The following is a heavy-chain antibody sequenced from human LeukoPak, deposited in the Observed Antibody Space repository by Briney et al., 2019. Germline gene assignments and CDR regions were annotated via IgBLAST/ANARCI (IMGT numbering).Heavy chain of an antibody. CDR3: ARTPGQYCSSTSCHYWYFDL. Sequence: ASVKVSCKGYGYTFINHDIDWVRQAPGQGLEWMGWISAYNGNTNYAQKLQGRVTMTTDTSTSTAYMELRSLRSDDTAVYYCARTPGQYCSSTSCHYWYFDLWGRGTLVTVSS. J-gene: IGHJ2*01. CDR1: GYTFINHD. CDR2: ISAYNGNT. V-gene: IGHV1-18*01. D-gene: IGHD2-2*01.